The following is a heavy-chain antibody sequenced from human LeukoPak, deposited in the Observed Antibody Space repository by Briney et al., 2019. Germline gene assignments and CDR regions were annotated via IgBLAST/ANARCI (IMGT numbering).Heavy chain of an antibody. CDR1: GASINSSTYY. CDR2: ISDSGNT. D-gene: IGHD4-23*01. J-gene: IGHJ4*02. CDR3: VRQGDGGRAYDH. Sequence: SETLSLTCTVSGASINSSTYYWGWTRQPPGKGLEWIGTISDSGNTYFNPSLRSRFTISVDTSKNQFSLKLTSVTAADTAVYYCVRQGDGGRAYDHWGQGTLVTVSS. V-gene: IGHV4-39*01.